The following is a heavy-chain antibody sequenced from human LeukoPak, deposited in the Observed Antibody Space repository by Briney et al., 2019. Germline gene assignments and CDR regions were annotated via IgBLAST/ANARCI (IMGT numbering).Heavy chain of an antibody. Sequence: GGSLRLSCAASGFTFSGYSMNWVRQAPGKGLEWVSSISSSRSYIYYADSVKGRFTISRDNAKNSLYLQMNSLRAEDTAVYYCARDPMGATSGGYFDYWGQGTLVTVSS. J-gene: IGHJ4*02. CDR3: ARDPMGATSGGYFDY. V-gene: IGHV3-21*01. CDR2: ISSSRSYI. CDR1: GFTFSGYS. D-gene: IGHD1-26*01.